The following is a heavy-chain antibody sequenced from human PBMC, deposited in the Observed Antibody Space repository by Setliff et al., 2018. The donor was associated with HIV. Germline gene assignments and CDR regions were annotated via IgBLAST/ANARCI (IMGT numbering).Heavy chain of an antibody. CDR2: IIPIFNTA. CDR1: GGTFSSYA. V-gene: IGHV1-69*06. Sequence: SVKVSCKASGGTFSSYAISWVRQAPGQGLEWMGGIIPIFNTANYAQKFQGRVTITADKSTSTAYMELSSLRSEDTAVYYCARIVRPSYYYYYYMDVWGKGTTVTVSS. J-gene: IGHJ6*03. CDR3: ARIVRPSYYYYYYMDV. D-gene: IGHD3-10*02.